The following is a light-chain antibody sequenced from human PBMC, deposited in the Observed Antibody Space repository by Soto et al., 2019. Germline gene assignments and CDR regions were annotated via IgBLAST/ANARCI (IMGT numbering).Light chain of an antibody. CDR2: GVS. Sequence: EVVFTQSPGTLSLSPGERATHSCRASQSVRNNYLAWYQQRPGQAPRPLIYGVSRRASGIPDRFSGSGSEADFTLTISRLEPEDSGVYYCQQYDSKPGFTFGGGTKVDIK. CDR3: QQYDSKPGFT. CDR1: QSVRNNY. J-gene: IGKJ4*01. V-gene: IGKV3-20*01.